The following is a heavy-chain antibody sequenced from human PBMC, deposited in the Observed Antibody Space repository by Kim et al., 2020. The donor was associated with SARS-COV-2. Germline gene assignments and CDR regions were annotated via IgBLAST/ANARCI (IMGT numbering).Heavy chain of an antibody. V-gene: IGHV1-46*01. CDR3: ARDVPRDYYYGMDV. Sequence: AQKFQGRVTMTRDTATSSVDMELSSLGSEDTAVYYCARDVPRDYYYGMDVWGQGTTVTVSS. J-gene: IGHJ6*02. D-gene: IGHD3-10*02.